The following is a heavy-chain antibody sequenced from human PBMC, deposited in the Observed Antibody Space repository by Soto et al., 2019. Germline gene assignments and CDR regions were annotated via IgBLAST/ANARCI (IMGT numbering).Heavy chain of an antibody. D-gene: IGHD6-19*01. Sequence: GASVKVSCKASGYTFTGYAMHWVRQAPGQRLKWMGWINAGNGNTKYSQKFQGRVTITRDTSASTAYMELSSLRSEDTAVYYRARAVAVAADFDYWGQGTLVTVSS. CDR2: INAGNGNT. CDR1: GYTFTGYA. CDR3: ARAVAVAADFDY. J-gene: IGHJ4*02. V-gene: IGHV1-3*01.